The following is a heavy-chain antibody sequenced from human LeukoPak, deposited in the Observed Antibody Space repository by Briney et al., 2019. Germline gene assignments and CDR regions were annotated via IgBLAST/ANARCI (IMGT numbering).Heavy chain of an antibody. CDR1: GGSISSYY. D-gene: IGHD5-12*01. Sequence: SETLSLTCTVSGGSISSYYWSWIRQPPGKGLEWIGYIYYSGSTSYNPSLKSRVTISVDTSKNQFSLKLSSVTAADTAVYYCARRVANAYYMDVWGKGTTVTVSS. J-gene: IGHJ6*03. V-gene: IGHV4-59*01. CDR2: IYYSGST. CDR3: ARRVANAYYMDV.